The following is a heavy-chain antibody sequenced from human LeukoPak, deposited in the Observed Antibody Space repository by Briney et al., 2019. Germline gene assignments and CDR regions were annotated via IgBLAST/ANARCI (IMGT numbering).Heavy chain of an antibody. CDR1: GFTFSSYG. V-gene: IGHV3-30*02. CDR3: AKDSNSGSYGKDFDF. J-gene: IGHJ4*02. Sequence: GGSLRLSCAASGFTFSSYGMHWVRQALGKGLEWVAFIRYDGSNKYYADSVKGRFTISRDNSKNTLYLQMNSLRAEDTAVYYCAKDSNSGSYGKDFDFWGQGTLVTVSS. D-gene: IGHD1-26*01. CDR2: IRYDGSNK.